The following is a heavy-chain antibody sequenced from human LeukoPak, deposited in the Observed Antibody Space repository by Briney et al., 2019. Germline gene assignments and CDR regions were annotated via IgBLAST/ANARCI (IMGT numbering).Heavy chain of an antibody. V-gene: IGHV3-7*03. Sequence: GGSLRLSCVASGFPFSSYWMTWVRQAPGKGLEWVANIKQDGSEKYYVDSVKGRFTISRDNAKNSLYLQMNSLRAEDTAVYYCARDLGYCSGGSCYHYYGMDVWGQGTTVTVSS. CDR2: IKQDGSEK. CDR1: GFPFSSYW. D-gene: IGHD2-15*01. J-gene: IGHJ6*02. CDR3: ARDLGYCSGGSCYHYYGMDV.